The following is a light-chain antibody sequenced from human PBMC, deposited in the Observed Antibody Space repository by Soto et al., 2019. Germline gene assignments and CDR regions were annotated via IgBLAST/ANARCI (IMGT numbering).Light chain of an antibody. CDR3: QTWGTGFQV. CDR1: SGHSSYA. Sequence: QPVLTQSPSASASLGASVKLTCTLSSGHSSYAIAWHQKQPGKGPRYLMDLNNDGSHTKGDGIPDRFSGSGSGAERYLIISSLQSEDEADYYCQTWGTGFQVFGGGTKVTVL. J-gene: IGLJ2*01. V-gene: IGLV4-69*01. CDR2: LNNDGSH.